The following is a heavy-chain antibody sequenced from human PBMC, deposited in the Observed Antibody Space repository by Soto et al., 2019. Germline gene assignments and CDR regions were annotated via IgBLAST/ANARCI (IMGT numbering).Heavy chain of an antibody. CDR3: ARESEDLTSNFDY. V-gene: IGHV3-21*06. J-gene: IGHJ4*02. Sequence: GGSVRLSCAASGFTFTRYSMNWVRQAPGKGLEWVSSISSTNNYIYYGDSMKGRFTISRDNAKNSLYLEMNSLRAEDTAVYYCARESEDLTSNFDYWGQGTLLTVSS. CDR1: GFTFTRYS. CDR2: ISSTNNYI.